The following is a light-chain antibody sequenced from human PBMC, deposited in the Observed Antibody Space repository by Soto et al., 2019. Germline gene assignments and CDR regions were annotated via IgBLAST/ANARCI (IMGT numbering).Light chain of an antibody. CDR3: QPSYTLFT. Sequence: DIQMTQSPSSLSASVGDRVTITCRASQSISSYLNWYQQKPGKAPKLLIYAASSLQSGVPSRFSGSGSGTDFTLTISSLQPEDFATYYCQPSYTLFTCGPGTKVDIK. V-gene: IGKV1-39*01. J-gene: IGKJ3*01. CDR1: QSISSY. CDR2: AAS.